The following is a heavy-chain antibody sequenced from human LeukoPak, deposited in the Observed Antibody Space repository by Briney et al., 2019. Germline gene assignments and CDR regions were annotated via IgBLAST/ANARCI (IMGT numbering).Heavy chain of an antibody. CDR1: GYSFTSYW. D-gene: IGHD2-15*01. CDR3: ARHSQRYCSGGSCSLDY. CDR2: IYPGDSDT. J-gene: IGHJ4*02. Sequence: PGESLKISCKGSGYSFTSYWIGWVRQMPGKGLEWMGIIYPGDSDTRYSPSFQGEVTISADQSLSTAYLQWSSLKASDTAMYYCARHSQRYCSGGSCSLDYWGQGTLVTVSS. V-gene: IGHV5-51*01.